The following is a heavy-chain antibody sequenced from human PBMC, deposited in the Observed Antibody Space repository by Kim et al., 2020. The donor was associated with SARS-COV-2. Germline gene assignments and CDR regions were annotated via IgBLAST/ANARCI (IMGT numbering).Heavy chain of an antibody. J-gene: IGHJ4*02. CDR3: AREREMTTVTFDY. CDR2: INAGNGNT. D-gene: IGHD4-17*01. V-gene: IGHV1-3*01. Sequence: ASVKVSCKASGYTFTSYAMHWVRQAPGQRLEWMGWINAGNGNTKYSQKFQGRVTITRDTSASTAYMELSSLRSEDTAVYYCAREREMTTVTFDYWGQGTLVTVSS. CDR1: GYTFTSYA.